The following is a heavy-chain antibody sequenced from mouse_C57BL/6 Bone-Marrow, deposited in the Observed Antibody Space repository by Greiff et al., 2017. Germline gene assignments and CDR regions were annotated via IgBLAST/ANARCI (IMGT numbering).Heavy chain of an antibody. V-gene: IGHV1-66*01. J-gene: IGHJ3*01. Sequence: VKLQESGPELVKPGASVKISCKASGYSFTSYYIHWVKQRPGQGLEWIGWIYPGSGNTKYNEKFKGKATLTADTSSSTAYMQLSSLTSEDSAVYYCAREGTGFAYWGQGTLVTVSA. CDR3: AREGTGFAY. D-gene: IGHD2-14*01. CDR2: IYPGSGNT. CDR1: GYSFTSYY.